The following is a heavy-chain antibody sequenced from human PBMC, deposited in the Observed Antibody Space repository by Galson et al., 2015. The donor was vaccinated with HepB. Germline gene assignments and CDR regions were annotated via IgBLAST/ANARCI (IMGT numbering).Heavy chain of an antibody. Sequence: SVKVSCKAPGGIFRTYTVSWVRQAPGQGLEWMGRIIPIIDTANYAQKFRGRITITADKFTSTAYMELSSLRSDDTAVYYCAISPGGTHWYFDLWGRGTLVSVSS. CDR1: GGIFRTYT. CDR3: AISPGGTHWYFDL. J-gene: IGHJ2*01. CDR2: IIPIIDTA. D-gene: IGHD4-23*01. V-gene: IGHV1-69*08.